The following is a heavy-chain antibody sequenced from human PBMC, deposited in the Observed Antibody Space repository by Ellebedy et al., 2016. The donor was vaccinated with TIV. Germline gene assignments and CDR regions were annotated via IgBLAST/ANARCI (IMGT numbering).Heavy chain of an antibody. Sequence: GESLKISCAASGFIFTNYALSWVRQAPGKGLEWVSSFSDSEGYTYYAASVKGRFTISTDNSKNMVYLQMNGLRVEDTAVYYCAKAGSGSSHEAFDSWGQGTLVAVSS. J-gene: IGHJ4*02. V-gene: IGHV3-23*01. D-gene: IGHD3-10*01. CDR1: GFIFTNYA. CDR3: AKAGSGSSHEAFDS. CDR2: FSDSEGYT.